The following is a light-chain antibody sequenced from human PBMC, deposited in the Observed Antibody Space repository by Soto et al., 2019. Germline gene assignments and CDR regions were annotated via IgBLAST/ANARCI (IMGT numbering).Light chain of an antibody. CDR1: QSVSSY. Sequence: EIVLTQSPATLSLSPGERATLSCRASQSVSSYLAWYQQKPGQAPRLLIYDASNRATGIPARFSSSGSGTDFTLTISSLEPEDFAVYYCQQRSTFGQGTKVDIK. CDR2: DAS. V-gene: IGKV3-11*01. J-gene: IGKJ1*01. CDR3: QQRST.